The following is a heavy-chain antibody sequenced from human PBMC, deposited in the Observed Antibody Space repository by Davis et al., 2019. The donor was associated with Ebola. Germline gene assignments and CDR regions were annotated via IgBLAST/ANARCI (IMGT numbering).Heavy chain of an antibody. D-gene: IGHD1-26*01. J-gene: IGHJ3*02. CDR3: AKDTSNIWFDI. V-gene: IGHV3-53*01. CDR1: GFSVSDKY. CDR2: LGLSADT. Sequence: GESLKISCAGSGFSVSDKYMSWVRQAPGKGLEWVSTLGLSADTYYAGSVKSRFTISRDNSKNTLHLQMNSLRVEDTAIYYCAKDTSNIWFDIWGQGTNVTVSS.